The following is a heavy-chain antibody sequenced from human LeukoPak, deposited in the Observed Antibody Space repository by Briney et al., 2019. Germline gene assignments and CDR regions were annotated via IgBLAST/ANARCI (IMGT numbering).Heavy chain of an antibody. CDR2: IYYSGST. CDR3: ARRIAATTFDY. CDR1: GGSFSGYY. Sequence: SETLSLTCAVYGGSFSGYYWSWIRQPPGKGLEWIGSIYYSGSTYYNPSLKSRVTISVDTSKNQFSLKLSSVTAADTAVYYCARRIAATTFDYWGQGTLVTVSS. J-gene: IGHJ4*02. V-gene: IGHV4-34*01. D-gene: IGHD6-13*01.